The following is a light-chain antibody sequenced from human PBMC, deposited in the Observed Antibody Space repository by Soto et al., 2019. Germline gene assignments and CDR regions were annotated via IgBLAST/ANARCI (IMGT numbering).Light chain of an antibody. Sequence: DIQMTQSPSTLSASVGDRVTITCRASQSISSWLAWYQHKPGKAPNLLIYKASSLESGVPSRFSGSRSGTEFTLTISSLQPDDFATYYCQQYNSLWTFGQGTKVEIK. CDR1: QSISSW. CDR3: QQYNSLWT. V-gene: IGKV1-5*03. CDR2: KAS. J-gene: IGKJ1*01.